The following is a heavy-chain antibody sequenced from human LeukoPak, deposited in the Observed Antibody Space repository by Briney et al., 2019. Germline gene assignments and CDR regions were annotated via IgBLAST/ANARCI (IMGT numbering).Heavy chain of an antibody. CDR3: ARGFLEWLFYYYYYYMDV. V-gene: IGHV1-8*03. D-gene: IGHD3-3*01. CDR1: GYTFTSYD. J-gene: IGHJ6*03. CDR2: MNPNSGNA. Sequence: ASVKVSCKASGYTFTSYDINWVRQATGQGLEWMGWMNPNSGNAGYAQKFQGRVTITRNTSITTAYMELSSLRSDDTAVYYCARGFLEWLFYYYYYYMDVWGKGTTVTVSS.